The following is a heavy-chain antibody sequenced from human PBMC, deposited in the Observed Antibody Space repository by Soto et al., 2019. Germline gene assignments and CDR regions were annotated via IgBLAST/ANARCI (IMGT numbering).Heavy chain of an antibody. Sequence: ASVKVSCKASGYTFSDFGINWLRQASGQGPEWMGWMNAKSGDTFFAQRFQGKFNMTWDTSLSTAYMEVGSLTSDDMAMYYCARGNPFNYAGFDVWGQGTTVTVSS. CDR2: MNAKSGDT. CDR3: ARGNPFNYAGFDV. D-gene: IGHD3-16*01. CDR1: GYTFSDFG. J-gene: IGHJ6*02. V-gene: IGHV1-8*01.